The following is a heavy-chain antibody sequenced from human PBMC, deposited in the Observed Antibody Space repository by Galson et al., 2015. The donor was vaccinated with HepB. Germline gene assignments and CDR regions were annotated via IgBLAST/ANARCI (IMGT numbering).Heavy chain of an antibody. CDR1: GYSFSNFW. D-gene: IGHD3-16*01. V-gene: IGHV5-51*01. J-gene: IGHJ6*02. Sequence: QSGAEVKKPGESLKISCKGSGYSFSNFWIGWVRQMPGKGLEWMGIIYPGDSDTRYSPSFQGQVGISADKSISTAFLQWSSLKGSDTAVYYCARGVGGQRGGMDVWGQGTTVIVSS. CDR3: ARGVGGQRGGMDV. CDR2: IYPGDSDT.